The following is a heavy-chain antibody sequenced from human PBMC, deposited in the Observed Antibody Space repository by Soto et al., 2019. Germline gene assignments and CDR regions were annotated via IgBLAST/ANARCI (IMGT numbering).Heavy chain of an antibody. CDR1: GYTFTSYG. Sequence: ASVKVSCKASGYTFTSYGISWVRQAPGQGLEWMGWISAYNGNTNYAQKLQGRVTMTTDTSTSTAYMELRSLRSDDTAVYYCARDGMEDYCSGGSCNPGPFVYWGEGTPVTVS. CDR2: ISAYNGNT. J-gene: IGHJ4*02. CDR3: ARDGMEDYCSGGSCNPGPFVY. D-gene: IGHD2-15*01. V-gene: IGHV1-18*01.